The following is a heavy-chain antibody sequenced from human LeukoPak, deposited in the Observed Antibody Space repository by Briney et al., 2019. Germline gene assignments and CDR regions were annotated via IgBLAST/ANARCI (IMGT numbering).Heavy chain of an antibody. CDR1: GGSINSYY. CDR3: AREWSSGWAEFDY. Sequence: SETLSLTCTVSGGSINSYYWSWIRQPPGKGLEWIGDIYDSGSTNYNPSLKSRVTISVDTSKNQFSLKLSSVTAADTAVYYCAREWSSGWAEFDYWGQGTLVTVSS. J-gene: IGHJ4*02. V-gene: IGHV4-59*01. CDR2: IYDSGST. D-gene: IGHD6-25*01.